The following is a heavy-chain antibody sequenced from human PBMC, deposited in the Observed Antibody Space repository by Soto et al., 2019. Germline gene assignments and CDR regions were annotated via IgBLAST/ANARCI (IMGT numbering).Heavy chain of an antibody. CDR1: GFTFNAYT. J-gene: IGHJ4*02. CDR2: ISWDGGIT. Sequence: SGGSLRLSCAASGFTFNAYTMHWVRQAPGKGLEWVSLISWDGGITYYGDSVKGRFTVSRDNSDNSLYLQMTSLRSDDTAFYYCAKGSYDILTGQKRYFDSWGQGTPVPVYS. D-gene: IGHD3-9*01. CDR3: AKGSYDILTGQKRYFDS. V-gene: IGHV3-43*01.